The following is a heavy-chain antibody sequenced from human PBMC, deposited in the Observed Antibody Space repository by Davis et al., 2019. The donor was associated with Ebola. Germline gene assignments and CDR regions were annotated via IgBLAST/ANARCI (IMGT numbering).Heavy chain of an antibody. CDR2: IYYSGST. Sequence: PSETLSLTCTVSGGSISSYYWGWIRQPPGKGLEWIGSIYYSGSTYYNPSLKSRVTISVDTSKNQFSLKLSSVTAADTAVYCCARSSGWYMDWFDPWGQGTLVTVSS. D-gene: IGHD6-19*01. CDR1: GGSISSYY. J-gene: IGHJ5*02. CDR3: ARSSGWYMDWFDP. V-gene: IGHV4-39*01.